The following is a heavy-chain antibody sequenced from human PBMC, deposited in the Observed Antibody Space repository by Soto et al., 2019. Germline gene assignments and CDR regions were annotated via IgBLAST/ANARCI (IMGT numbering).Heavy chain of an antibody. Sequence: EVQLVESGGGLVQPGGSLRLSCAASGFTFSSYSMNWVRQAPGKGLEWVSYISSGSGTIYYADSVKGRFTISRDNAKNSLYLQMSSLRDEDTAVYYCARDGSGSYPYYFDYWGQGTLVTVSS. D-gene: IGHD1-26*01. CDR2: ISSGSGTI. J-gene: IGHJ4*02. V-gene: IGHV3-48*02. CDR3: ARDGSGSYPYYFDY. CDR1: GFTFSSYS.